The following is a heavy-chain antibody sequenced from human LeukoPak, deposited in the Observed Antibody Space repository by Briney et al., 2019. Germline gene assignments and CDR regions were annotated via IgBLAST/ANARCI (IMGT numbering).Heavy chain of an antibody. CDR1: GYSFTTYW. V-gene: IGHV5-51*01. Sequence: GESLKISCKGSGYSFTTYWISWVRQMPGKGLEWMGIIYPADSDTKYSPSSQGQVTISVDKSSNTAYLKWSSLQASDTAMYYCARSYDSSGYYVGLDYWGQGTLVTVSS. J-gene: IGHJ4*02. D-gene: IGHD3-22*01. CDR2: IYPADSDT. CDR3: ARSYDSSGYYVGLDY.